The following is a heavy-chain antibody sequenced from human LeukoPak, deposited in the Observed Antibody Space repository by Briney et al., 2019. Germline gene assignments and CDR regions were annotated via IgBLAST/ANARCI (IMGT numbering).Heavy chain of an antibody. CDR1: GLKFDDYG. V-gene: IGHV3-20*04. D-gene: IGHD3-22*01. CDR2: INWNGAWT. J-gene: IGHJ5*02. Sequence: GGSLRLSCAASGLKFDDYGMSWVRQAPGKGLEWVCDINWNGAWTGYADSVKGRFTISRDNAKNSLYLQMNSLRAEDTALYYCAGYYYDSSRGFDLWGQGTLVTVSA. CDR3: AGYYYDSSRGFDL.